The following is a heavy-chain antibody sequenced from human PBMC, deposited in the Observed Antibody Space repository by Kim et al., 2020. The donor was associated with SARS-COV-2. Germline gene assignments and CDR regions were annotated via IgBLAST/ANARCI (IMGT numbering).Heavy chain of an antibody. V-gene: IGHV4-31*03. J-gene: IGHJ3*02. CDR1: GGSISSGGYY. Sequence: SETLSLTCTVSGGSISSGGYYWSWIRQHPGKGLEWIGYIYYSGSTYYNPSLKSRVTISVDTSKNQFSLKLSSVTAADTAVYYCSRAPTIIVVVLAFDIWGQGTMVTVST. D-gene: IGHD3-22*01. CDR3: SRAPTIIVVVLAFDI. CDR2: IYYSGST.